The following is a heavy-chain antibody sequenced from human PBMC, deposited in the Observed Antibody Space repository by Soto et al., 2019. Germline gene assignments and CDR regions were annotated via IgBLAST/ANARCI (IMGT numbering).Heavy chain of an antibody. V-gene: IGHV3-30-3*01. J-gene: IGHJ1*01. D-gene: IGHD1-26*01. Sequence: QVQLVESGGGVVQPGRSLRLSCAASGFIFRNYAMHWVRQAPGKGLEWVALISYDGIKNYYADSVKGRITISRDNSNNTLYLHMSSLRAEETAVYYCARDKTGNGSYLRYWGQGTLVTVSS. CDR3: ARDKTGNGSYLRY. CDR2: ISYDGIKN. CDR1: GFIFRNYA.